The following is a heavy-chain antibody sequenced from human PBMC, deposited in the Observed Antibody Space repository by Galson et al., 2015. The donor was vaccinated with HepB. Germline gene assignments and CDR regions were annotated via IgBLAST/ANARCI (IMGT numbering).Heavy chain of an antibody. D-gene: IGHD6-19*01. CDR1: GGTFNAYA. Sequence: SVKVSCKASGGTFNAYAITWVRQAPGQGLEWMGGIIPIFGKANYPQKFQGRVTITADESTSTAYMELSGLTYEDTAVYYCARDKGTVAGYIGLWGQGTLVTVSS. CDR2: IIPIFGKA. V-gene: IGHV1-69*13. CDR3: ARDKGTVAGYIGL. J-gene: IGHJ5*02.